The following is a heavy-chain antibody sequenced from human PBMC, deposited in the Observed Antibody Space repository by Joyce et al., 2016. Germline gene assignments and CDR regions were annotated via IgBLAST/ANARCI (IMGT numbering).Heavy chain of an antibody. V-gene: IGHV4-59*11. J-gene: IGHJ3*01. CDR3: ARGGPSDAFDV. CDR1: GGSMINQY. Sequence: QVQMQESGPGLVKPSENLSLTCSVSGGSMINQYWSWIRQPPGKGLEWFGYIYSNGITNSDPSLKSRVAMLVDTSKNQFSLSLSSVTVADTAVYYCARGGPSDAFDVWGQGTMIAVSS. CDR2: IYSNGIT.